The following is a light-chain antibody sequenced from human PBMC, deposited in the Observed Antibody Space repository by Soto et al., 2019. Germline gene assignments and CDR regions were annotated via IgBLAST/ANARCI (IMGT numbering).Light chain of an antibody. CDR2: SND. CDR3: AAWDDSLSGGV. V-gene: IGLV1-47*02. J-gene: IGLJ1*01. Sequence: QAVVTQPPSASGPPGQTVTISCSGSSFNIGFNYVYWYQQLPGMAPKLLIHSNDERPSGVPDRFSGSKSGTSASLAISGLRSEDEAEYYCAAWDDSLSGGVFGTGTKLTVL. CDR1: SFNIGFNY.